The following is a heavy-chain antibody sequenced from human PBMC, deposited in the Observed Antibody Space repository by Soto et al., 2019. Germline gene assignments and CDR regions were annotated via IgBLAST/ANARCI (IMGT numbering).Heavy chain of an antibody. CDR2: ISGSGGST. Sequence: GGSLRLSCAASGFTFSSYAMSWVRQAPGKGLEWVSAISGSGGSTYYADSVKGRFTISRDNSKNTLYLQMNSLRAEDTAVYYCAKDTLLSSATTVTYWEYPHFDYWGQGTLVTVSS. J-gene: IGHJ4*02. V-gene: IGHV3-23*01. D-gene: IGHD4-17*01. CDR1: GFTFSSYA. CDR3: AKDTLLSSATTVTYWEYPHFDY.